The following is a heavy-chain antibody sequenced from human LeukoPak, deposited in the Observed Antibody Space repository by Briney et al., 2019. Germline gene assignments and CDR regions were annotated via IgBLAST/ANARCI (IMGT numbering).Heavy chain of an antibody. V-gene: IGHV3-7*01. CDR2: IKQDGSEK. D-gene: IGHD3-3*01. Sequence: GGSLRLSCAASGFTFSSYWMSWFRQAPGKGLEWVANIKQDGSEKYYVDSVKGRFTISRDNAKNSLYLQMNSLRAEDTAVYYCARDDRLRFLEWSRSNGAFDIWGQGTMVTVSS. CDR3: ARDDRLRFLEWSRSNGAFDI. J-gene: IGHJ3*02. CDR1: GFTFSSYW.